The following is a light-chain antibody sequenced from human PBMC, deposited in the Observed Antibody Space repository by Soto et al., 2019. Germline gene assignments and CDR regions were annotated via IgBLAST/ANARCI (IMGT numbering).Light chain of an antibody. CDR1: QSVSSSY. Sequence: EIVLAQSPGTLSLSPGERATLSCRASQSVSSSYLAWYQQNPGQAPRLLIYGASSRATGIPDRFSGSGSGTDFTLTISRLEPEDFAVYYCQQYGSSPWTFGQGTKVDTK. V-gene: IGKV3-20*01. CDR2: GAS. J-gene: IGKJ1*01. CDR3: QQYGSSPWT.